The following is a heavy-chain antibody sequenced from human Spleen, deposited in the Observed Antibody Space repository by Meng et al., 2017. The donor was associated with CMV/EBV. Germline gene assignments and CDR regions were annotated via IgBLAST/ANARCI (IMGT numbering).Heavy chain of an antibody. CDR2: ISAGGGGI. CDR3: AKNLKYYYDSSGHDPSAW. CDR1: GFTFSNYA. Sequence: GESLKISCAASGFTFSNYAMSWVRQAPGKGLEWVSPISAGGGGIYYADSVKGRFTVSRDNSKNTLYLQMNSLRAEDTAVYYCAKNLKYYYDSSGHDPSAWWGQGTLVTVSS. J-gene: IGHJ4*02. D-gene: IGHD3-22*01. V-gene: IGHV3-23*01.